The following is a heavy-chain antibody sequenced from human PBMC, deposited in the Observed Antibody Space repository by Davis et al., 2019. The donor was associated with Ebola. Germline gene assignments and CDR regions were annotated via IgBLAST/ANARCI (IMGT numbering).Heavy chain of an antibody. CDR2: INPSDGSA. D-gene: IGHD5-18*01. CDR3: AEALAMVTIDY. Sequence: AASVKVSCKASGYTFTSYYMHWVRQAPGQGLEWMGMINPSDGSAYYAQRFQGRVTMTRDTSTTTVYMQLSGLRSEDTAVYYCAEALAMVTIDYWGQGTLVTVSS. CDR1: GYTFTSYY. J-gene: IGHJ4*02. V-gene: IGHV1-46*01.